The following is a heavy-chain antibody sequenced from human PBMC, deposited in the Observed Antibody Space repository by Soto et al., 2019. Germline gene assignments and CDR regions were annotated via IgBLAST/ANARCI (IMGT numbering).Heavy chain of an antibody. CDR2: VSYSGYT. Sequence: QLQLQESGPGLVKPSETLSLTCTVSGDSFSSSGHYWGWIRQPPGKGLEWIGSVSYSGYTYDNPSLKSRGTISVDTSKNQFSLNLASVTAADTAVYYCARYYDTFDSWGQGTLVTFSS. J-gene: IGHJ4*02. CDR3: ARYYDTFDS. D-gene: IGHD3-22*01. V-gene: IGHV4-39*01. CDR1: GDSFSSSGHY.